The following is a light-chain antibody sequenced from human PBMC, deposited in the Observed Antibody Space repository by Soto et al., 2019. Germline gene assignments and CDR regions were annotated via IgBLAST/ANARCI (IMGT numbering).Light chain of an antibody. Sequence: QSVLTQPPSVSGAPGQRVTISCTGSSSNIGAGYDVHWYQQLPGTAPKLLIYGNSNRPSGVPDRFSGSKSGTSASLAITGRQGEDVADYYCQSYDSSLSGVVFGGGTKLTVL. J-gene: IGLJ2*01. CDR1: SSNIGAGYD. CDR2: GNS. V-gene: IGLV1-40*01. CDR3: QSYDSSLSGVV.